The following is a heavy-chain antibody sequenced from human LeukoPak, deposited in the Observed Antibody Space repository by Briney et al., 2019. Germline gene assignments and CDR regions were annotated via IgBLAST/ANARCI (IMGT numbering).Heavy chain of an antibody. CDR2: ISGSGGST. D-gene: IGHD2-21*02. J-gene: IGHJ4*02. V-gene: IGHV3-23*01. CDR3: AKARHIVVVTAIPFDY. CDR1: GFTFSSYA. Sequence: GGSLRLSCAASGFTFSSYAMSWVRQAPGKGLEWVSAISGSGGSTYYADSVKGRFTISRDNSKNTLYLQMNSLRAEDTAVNCCAKARHIVVVTAIPFDYWGQGTLVTVSS.